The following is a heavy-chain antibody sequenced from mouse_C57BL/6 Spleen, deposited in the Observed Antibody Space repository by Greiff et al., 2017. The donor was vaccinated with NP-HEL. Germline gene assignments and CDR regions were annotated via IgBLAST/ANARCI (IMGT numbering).Heavy chain of an antibody. J-gene: IGHJ3*01. CDR3: ARRGYGSPFAY. Sequence: QVQLQQPGAELVKPGASVKMSCKASGYTFTSYWITWVKQRPGQGLEWIGDIYPGSGSTNYNEKLKSKATLTVEPSSSTAYMQLSSLTSEDSAVYYCARRGYGSPFAYWGQGTLVTVSA. CDR2: IYPGSGST. D-gene: IGHD1-1*01. CDR1: GYTFTSYW. V-gene: IGHV1-55*01.